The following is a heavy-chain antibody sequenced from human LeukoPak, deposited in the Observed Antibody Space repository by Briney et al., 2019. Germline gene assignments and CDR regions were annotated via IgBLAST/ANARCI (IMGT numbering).Heavy chain of an antibody. Sequence: SETLSLTCTVSGGSISSSSYYWGWIRQPPGKGLEWIGSIYYSGSTYYNPSLKSRVTISVDTSKNQFSLKLSSVTAADTAVYYCASTEPRTYYYDSSGYYWPHWFDPWGQGTLVTVSS. CDR2: IYYSGST. J-gene: IGHJ5*02. CDR1: GGSISSSSYY. CDR3: ASTEPRTYYYDSSGYYWPHWFDP. D-gene: IGHD3-22*01. V-gene: IGHV4-39*07.